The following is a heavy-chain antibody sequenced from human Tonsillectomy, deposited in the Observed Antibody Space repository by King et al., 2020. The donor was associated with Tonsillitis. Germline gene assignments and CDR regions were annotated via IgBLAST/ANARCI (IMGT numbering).Heavy chain of an antibody. Sequence: VQLLESGAEVKKPGASVKVSCKASGYTFTAYYMHWVRLAPGQGLEWMGWINSNSGGTKYAQRFQGRVTVTRDTSISTAYMELSRLKFDDTAVYFCARDDWEYCTGGSCYSAWGQGTLVTVSS. D-gene: IGHD2-15*01. CDR1: GYTFTAYY. J-gene: IGHJ5*02. CDR3: ARDDWEYCTGGSCYSA. V-gene: IGHV1-2*02. CDR2: INSNSGGT.